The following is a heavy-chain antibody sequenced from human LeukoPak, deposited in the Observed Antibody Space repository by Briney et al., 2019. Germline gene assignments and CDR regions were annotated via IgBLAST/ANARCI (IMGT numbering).Heavy chain of an antibody. Sequence: ASVTVSCKASGGTFSSYAISWVRQAPGQGLEWMGGIIPIFGTANYAQKFQGRVTITADEPTSTAYMELSSLRSEDTAVYYCARVTRSGGSYYYYGMDVWGQGTTVTVSS. CDR3: ARVTRSGGSYYYYGMDV. D-gene: IGHD2-15*01. CDR1: GGTFSSYA. V-gene: IGHV1-69*13. J-gene: IGHJ6*02. CDR2: IIPIFGTA.